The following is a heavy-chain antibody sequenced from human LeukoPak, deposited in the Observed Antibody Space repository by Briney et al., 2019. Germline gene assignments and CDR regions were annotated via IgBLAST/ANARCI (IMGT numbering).Heavy chain of an antibody. D-gene: IGHD5-24*01. CDR2: IKTDGSST. CDR3: ARDHDDGDGYNFDAFDI. V-gene: IGHV3-74*01. J-gene: IGHJ3*02. Sequence: GGSLRLSCAASGFTFSSYWMHWVRQAPGKGLVWVSHIKTDGSSTNYAESVKGRFTISRDNAKNTLYLQMNSLRAEDTAVYYCARDHDDGDGYNFDAFDIWGQGTMVTVSS. CDR1: GFTFSSYW.